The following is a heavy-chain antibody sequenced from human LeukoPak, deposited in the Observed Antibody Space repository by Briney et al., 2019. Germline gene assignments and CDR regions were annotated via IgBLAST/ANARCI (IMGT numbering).Heavy chain of an antibody. Sequence: SETLSLTCTVSGGSISSYYWSWIRQPPGKGLEWIGYIYYSGSTNYNPSLKSRVTISVDTSKNQFSLKLSSVTAADTAVYYCARARSYYYDSSGYLNRWGQGTLVTVSS. CDR3: ARARSYYYDSSGYLNR. D-gene: IGHD3-22*01. CDR2: IYYSGST. CDR1: GGSISSYY. V-gene: IGHV4-59*12. J-gene: IGHJ5*02.